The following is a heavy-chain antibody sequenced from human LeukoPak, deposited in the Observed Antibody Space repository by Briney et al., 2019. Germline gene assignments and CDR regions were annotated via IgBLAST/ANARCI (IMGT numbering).Heavy chain of an antibody. D-gene: IGHD3-22*01. V-gene: IGHV1-46*01. CDR3: ARDRQYYYDSSGYYYSLFDY. Sequence: ASVKVSCKASGYTFTAYYMHWVRQAPGQGLERMGIINPSGGSTSYAQKFQGRVTMTRDTSTSTVYMELSSLRSEDTAVYYCARDRQYYYDSSGYYYSLFDYWGQGTLVIVSS. J-gene: IGHJ4*02. CDR1: GYTFTAYY. CDR2: INPSGGST.